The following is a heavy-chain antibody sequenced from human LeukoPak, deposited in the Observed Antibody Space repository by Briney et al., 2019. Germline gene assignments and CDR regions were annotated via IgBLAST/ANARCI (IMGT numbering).Heavy chain of an antibody. CDR1: GFTFSAFG. V-gene: IGHV3-30*18. CDR2: ISYDGSYE. CDR3: AKEENTAANS. D-gene: IGHD2-2*01. J-gene: IGHJ4*02. Sequence: PGGSLRLSCAASGFTFSAFGMHWVRQAPGKGLEWVAVISYDGSYEYLAESVKGRFTISRDDPKNTLYLQINSLRAEDTAMYYCAKEENTAANSWGQGTLVSVSS.